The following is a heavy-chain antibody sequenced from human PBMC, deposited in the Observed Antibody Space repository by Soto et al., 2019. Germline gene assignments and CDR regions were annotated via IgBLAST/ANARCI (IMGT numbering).Heavy chain of an antibody. Sequence: QITLKESGPTLVKPTQTLTLTCTFSGFSLSTSGVGVGWIRQPPGKPLEWLALIYWDDDKRYSPSLKSRLTITKDTSKNQVVLTMTNMDPVDTATYYCAHRHREWIPFDIWGQGTMVTVSS. CDR2: IYWDDDK. CDR3: AHRHREWIPFDI. CDR1: GFSLSTSGVG. V-gene: IGHV2-5*02. J-gene: IGHJ3*02. D-gene: IGHD3-3*01.